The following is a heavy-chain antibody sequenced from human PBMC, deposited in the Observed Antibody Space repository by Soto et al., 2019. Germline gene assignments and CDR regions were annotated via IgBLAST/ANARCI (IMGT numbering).Heavy chain of an antibody. CDR1: GDSVSSNSAA. D-gene: IGHD6-19*01. V-gene: IGHV6-1*01. CDR3: TRGSRGWSPSGCYCGMDV. Sequence: SQTLSLTCVISGDSVSSNSAAWNWIRQSPSRGLEWLGRTYYRSKWYNDYAVSVKSRITINPDTSKNQFSLQLNSVTPEDTAVYYWTRGSRGWSPSGCYCGMDVWGRGTRVTVSS. J-gene: IGHJ6*02. CDR2: TYYRSKWYN.